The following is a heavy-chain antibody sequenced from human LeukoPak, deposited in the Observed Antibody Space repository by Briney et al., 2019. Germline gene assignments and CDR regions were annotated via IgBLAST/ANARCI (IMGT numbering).Heavy chain of an antibody. D-gene: IGHD4-17*01. CDR2: IYSGGST. V-gene: IGHV3-53*01. CDR1: GFTVSSNY. J-gene: IGHJ4*02. CDR3: ARDQVDGNYGYYFDY. Sequence: GGSLRLPCAASGFTVSSNYMSWVRQAPGKGLEWVSVIYSGGSTYYADSVKGGFTISRDNSKNTLYLQMNSLRAEDTAVYYCARDQVDGNYGYYFDYWGQGTLVTVSS.